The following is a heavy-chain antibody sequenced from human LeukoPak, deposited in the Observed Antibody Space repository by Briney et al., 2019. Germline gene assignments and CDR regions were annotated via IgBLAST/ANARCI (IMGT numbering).Heavy chain of an antibody. CDR2: IYYSGST. J-gene: IGHJ6*02. CDR1: GGSISSYY. CDR3: ARGTYYYQSSGVSYGMDV. V-gene: IGHV4-59*01. D-gene: IGHD3-22*01. Sequence: SETLSLTCTVSGGSISSYYWSWIRQLPGKGLEWIAYIYYSGSTNYNPSLKSRVTISVDTSKNQFSLKLSSVTAADTAMYYCARGTYYYQSSGVSYGMDVWGQGTTVTVSS.